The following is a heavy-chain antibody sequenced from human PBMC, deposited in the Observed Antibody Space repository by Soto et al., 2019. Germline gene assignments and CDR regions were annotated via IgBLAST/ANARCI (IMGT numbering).Heavy chain of an antibody. CDR1: GFTFSSYA. CDR3: ARGYGYYFDY. D-gene: IGHD5-18*01. CDR2: ISSNGGST. J-gene: IGHJ4*02. Sequence: EVQLVESGGGLVQPGGSLRLSCAASGFTFSSYAMHWVRQAPGKGLEYVSVISSNGGSTDYANPVKGRFTISRDNSKNTLYLQMGSLRAEDMAVYYCARGYGYYFDYWGQGTLVTVSS. V-gene: IGHV3-64*01.